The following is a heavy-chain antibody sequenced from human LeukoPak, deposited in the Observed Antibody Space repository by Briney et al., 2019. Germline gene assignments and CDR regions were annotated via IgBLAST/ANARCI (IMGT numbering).Heavy chain of an antibody. CDR2: INHSGST. V-gene: IGHV4-34*01. CDR1: GGSFSGYY. Sequence: SETLSLTCAVYGGSFSGYYWSWIRQPPGKGLEWIGEINHSGSTNYNPSLKSRVTISVDTSKNQFSLKLSSVTAADTAAYYCARGQRSSSWYYAYGIDCWGQGTTVTVSS. J-gene: IGHJ6*02. CDR3: ARGQRSSSWYYAYGIDC. D-gene: IGHD6-13*01.